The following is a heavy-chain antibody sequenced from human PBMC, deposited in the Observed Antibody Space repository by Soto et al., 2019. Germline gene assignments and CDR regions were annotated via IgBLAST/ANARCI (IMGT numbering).Heavy chain of an antibody. CDR1: GFTFTSYW. J-gene: IGHJ6*02. D-gene: IGHD4-4*01. CDR3: ARGIQYRYGMDV. V-gene: IGHV3-74*01. CDR2: INGDGSNT. Sequence: GGSLRLSCAATGFTFTSYWMHWVRQAPGKGLVWVSRINGDGSNTFYADSVKGRLTISRDNAKNTVYLQMNSLRAEDTAVYYCARGIQYRYGMDVWGQGTTVTVSS.